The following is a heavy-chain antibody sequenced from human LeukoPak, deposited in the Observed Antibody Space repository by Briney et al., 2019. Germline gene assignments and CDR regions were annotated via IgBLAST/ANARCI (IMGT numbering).Heavy chain of an antibody. CDR2: INHSGST. CDR3: ARIAAYYYYYGMDV. Sequence: SETLSLTCTVSGGSISSYYWSWIRQPPGKGLEWIGEINHSGSTNYNPSLKSRVTISVDTSKNQFSLKLSSVTAADTAVYYCARIAAYYYYYGMDVWGQGTTVTVSS. V-gene: IGHV4-34*01. D-gene: IGHD6-13*01. J-gene: IGHJ6*02. CDR1: GGSISSYY.